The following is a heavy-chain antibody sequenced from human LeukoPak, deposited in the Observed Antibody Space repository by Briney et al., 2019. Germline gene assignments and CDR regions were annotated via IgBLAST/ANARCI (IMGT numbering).Heavy chain of an antibody. CDR2: IYYSGST. V-gene: IGHV4-38-2*02. CDR3: ARHSEAYSSSWSEYNWFDP. D-gene: IGHD6-13*01. Sequence: SETLSLTCTVSGYSISSGYYWGWIRQPPGKGLEWIGSIYYSGSTYYNPSLKSRVTISVDTSKNQFSLKLSSVTAADTAVYYCARHSEAYSSSWSEYNWFDPWGQGTLVTVSS. CDR1: GYSISSGYY. J-gene: IGHJ5*02.